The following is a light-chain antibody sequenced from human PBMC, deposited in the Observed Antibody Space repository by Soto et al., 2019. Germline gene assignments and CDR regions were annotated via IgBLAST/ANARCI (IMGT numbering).Light chain of an antibody. V-gene: IGKV3-20*01. J-gene: IGKJ1*01. CDR2: DAS. CDR1: QSVSSQ. CDR3: QQYGYSTPWT. Sequence: EIVLTQSPATLSLSPGERATLSCRASQSVSSQLAWYQQKPGQAPRLLIYDASNRATGIPDRFSGSGSGTDFTLTISRLEPEDFAVYYCQQYGYSTPWTFGQGTKVDIK.